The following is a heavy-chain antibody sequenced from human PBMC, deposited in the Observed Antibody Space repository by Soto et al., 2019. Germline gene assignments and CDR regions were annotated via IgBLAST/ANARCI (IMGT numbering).Heavy chain of an antibody. V-gene: IGHV3-30-3*01. J-gene: IGHJ4*02. CDR2: TSDDGGTK. D-gene: IGHD3-10*01. Sequence: VQLVESGGGLVQPGGSLRLSCAASGFTFSRYSMHWFRQAPGKGLEWVAVTSDDGGTKFYADSVKGRFTVSRDNSKNTLYLYMSSLRPDDAAVYYCAREVELTHWYFDNWGQGILVTVSS. CDR1: GFTFSRYS. CDR3: AREVELTHWYFDN.